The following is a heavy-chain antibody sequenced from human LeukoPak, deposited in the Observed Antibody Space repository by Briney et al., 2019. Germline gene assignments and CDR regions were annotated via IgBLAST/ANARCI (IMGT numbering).Heavy chain of an antibody. D-gene: IGHD5-18*01. CDR2: IRYDGGNK. V-gene: IGHV3-30*02. CDR1: GFIFSSFG. Sequence: GGSLRLSCAASGFIFSSFGMHWVRQSPGKGLEWVAFIRYDGGNKYYADSVKGRFTISRDNSKNTLYLQMNSLRAEDTAIYYCAKDGDTAMVDGGGYWGQGTLVTVSS. J-gene: IGHJ4*02. CDR3: AKDGDTAMVDGGGY.